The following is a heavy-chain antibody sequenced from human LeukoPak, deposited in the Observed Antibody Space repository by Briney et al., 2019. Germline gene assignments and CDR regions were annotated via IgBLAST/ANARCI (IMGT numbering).Heavy chain of an antibody. V-gene: IGHV3-21*01. CDR1: GFTFSSYS. D-gene: IGHD4-17*01. J-gene: IGHJ4*02. Sequence: GGSLRLSCAASGFTFSSYSMNWVRQAPGKGLEWVSSISSSSSYIFYADSVKGRFTISRDNAKNTLYLQMNSLRAEDTAVYYCATLDYGDYNYWGQGTLVTVSS. CDR3: ATLDYGDYNY. CDR2: ISSSSSYI.